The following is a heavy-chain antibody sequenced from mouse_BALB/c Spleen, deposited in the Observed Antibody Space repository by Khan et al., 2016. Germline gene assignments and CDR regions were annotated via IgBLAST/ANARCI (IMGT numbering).Heavy chain of an antibody. CDR1: GFTFSSFG. Sequence: EVELVESGGGLVQPGGSRKLSCAASGFTFSSFGMHWVRQAPEKGLEWVAYISSGSSTIYYADTVKGRFTISRDNPKNTLFLQMTSLRSEDTAMYYCARRDGYYYAMDYWGQGTSVTVSS. D-gene: IGHD2-3*01. V-gene: IGHV5-17*02. CDR2: ISSGSSTI. J-gene: IGHJ4*01. CDR3: ARRDGYYYAMDY.